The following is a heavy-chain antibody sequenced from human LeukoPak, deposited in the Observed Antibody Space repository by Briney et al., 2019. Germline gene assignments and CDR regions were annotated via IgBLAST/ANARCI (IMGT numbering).Heavy chain of an antibody. CDR1: GFTFSKYA. D-gene: IGHD2-15*01. CDR2: ISFDAKHK. CDR3: ARGRVVPATRLDY. J-gene: IGHJ4*02. Sequence: GGSLRLSCVGSGFTFSKYAMHWVRQAPGKGLEWLAVISFDAKHKYYGDSAKGRFTISRDNSNNTLYLQMSGLTSEDTALYYCARGRVVPATRLDYWGRGTLVTVSS. V-gene: IGHV3-30*04.